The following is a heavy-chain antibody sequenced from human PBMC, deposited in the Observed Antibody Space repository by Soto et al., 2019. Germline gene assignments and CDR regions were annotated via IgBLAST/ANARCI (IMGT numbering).Heavy chain of an antibody. V-gene: IGHV1-69*12. CDR3: ASQMGVPGTDEHYCGMDV. J-gene: IGHJ6*02. Sequence: QVQLVQSGAEVKKPGSSVKVSCKASGGTFSSYAISWVRQAPGQGLEWMGGIIPIFGTANYAQKFQGRVTITADESTSTAYMELSSLRSEDTAGYYCASQMGVPGTDEHYCGMDVWGQGTTVTVSS. CDR1: GGTFSSYA. CDR2: IIPIFGTA. D-gene: IGHD1-7*01.